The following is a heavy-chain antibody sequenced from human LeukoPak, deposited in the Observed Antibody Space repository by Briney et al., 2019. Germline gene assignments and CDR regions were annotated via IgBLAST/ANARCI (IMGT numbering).Heavy chain of an antibody. J-gene: IGHJ4*02. V-gene: IGHV3-74*01. CDR3: ARGGYYGSGRYYFDS. CDR2: IKSDGSNT. D-gene: IGHD3-3*01. CDR1: GFTFSSYW. Sequence: GVSLRLSCAASGFTFSSYWMHWVRQAPGKGLVWVSRIKSDGSNTNYADSVKGRFTISRDNAKNTLHLQMNSLRAEDTAVYYCARGGYYGSGRYYFDSWGQGTLVTVSS.